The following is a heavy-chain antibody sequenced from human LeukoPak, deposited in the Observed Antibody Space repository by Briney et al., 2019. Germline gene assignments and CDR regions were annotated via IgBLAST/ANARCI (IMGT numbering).Heavy chain of an antibody. Sequence: SGGSLRLSCAVSGFTFSSYGMHWVRQAPGKGLEWVALIWYDGSNKYYTDSVKGRLTISRDNSKNTLYLQMNSLRAEDTAIYYCAREGPRGNSQFDYWGQGTLVTVSS. CDR3: AREGPRGNSQFDY. CDR1: GFTFSSYG. D-gene: IGHD2/OR15-2a*01. J-gene: IGHJ4*02. CDR2: IWYDGSNK. V-gene: IGHV3-33*08.